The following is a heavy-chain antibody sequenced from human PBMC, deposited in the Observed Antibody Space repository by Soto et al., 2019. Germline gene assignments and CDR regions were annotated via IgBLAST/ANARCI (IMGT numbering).Heavy chain of an antibody. CDR3: ARGLAVAGLNYYGMDV. CDR1: GGSISSYY. CDR2: IYTSGST. V-gene: IGHV4-4*07. Sequence: KPSETLSLTCTVSGGSISSYYWSWSRQPAGKGLEWIGRIYTSGSTNYNPSLKSRVTMSVDTSKNQFSLKLSSVTAADTAVYYCARGLAVAGLNYYGMDVWGQGTTVTVSS. D-gene: IGHD6-19*01. J-gene: IGHJ6*02.